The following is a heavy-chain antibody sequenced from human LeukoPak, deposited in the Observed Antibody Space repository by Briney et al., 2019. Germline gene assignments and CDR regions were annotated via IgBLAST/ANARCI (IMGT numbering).Heavy chain of an antibody. CDR3: ASRSGGYYNGDENWFDP. CDR2: IYFSGRT. V-gene: IGHV4-39*01. Sequence: SETLSLTCNVSGDSISSSSYFWGWIRQPPGKGLEWIGSIYFSGRTYYNMSLKSRVIISIDTSKNQFSLKLSSVTAADTAVYYCASRSGGYYNGDENWFDPWGQGTLVTVSS. D-gene: IGHD3-10*01. CDR1: GDSISSSSYF. J-gene: IGHJ5*02.